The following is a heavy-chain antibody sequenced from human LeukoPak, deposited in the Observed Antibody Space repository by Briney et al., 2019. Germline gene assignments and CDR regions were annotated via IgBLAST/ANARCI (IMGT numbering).Heavy chain of an antibody. Sequence: ASVKVSCKTSGYTFTGYYIHWVRQAPGHGLEWMGFINPYSGSTSYAQKFQGRVTMTRDTSTRTVYMELSSLRSEDTAMHFCARMSNSAGILDYWGQGTLVTVSS. V-gene: IGHV1-46*01. CDR3: ARMSNSAGILDY. D-gene: IGHD2/OR15-2a*01. CDR2: INPYSGST. CDR1: GYTFTGYY. J-gene: IGHJ4*02.